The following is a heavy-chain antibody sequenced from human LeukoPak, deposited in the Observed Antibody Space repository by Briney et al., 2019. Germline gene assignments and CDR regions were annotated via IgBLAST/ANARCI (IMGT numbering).Heavy chain of an antibody. CDR1: GYTLTTYD. CDR2: MNPGTGDT. V-gene: IGHV1-8*02. CDR3: ARGKVLQFLDWLPQLYY. J-gene: IGHJ4*02. Sequence: ASVKVSCKASGYTLTTYDIIWVRQATGQGLEWMGWMNPGTGDTGYAQKFQDRVTTTTNTSLNTAYMELSSLRYEDKAAYYCARGKVLQFLDWLPQLYYWGQGTVVTVSS. D-gene: IGHD3-3*01.